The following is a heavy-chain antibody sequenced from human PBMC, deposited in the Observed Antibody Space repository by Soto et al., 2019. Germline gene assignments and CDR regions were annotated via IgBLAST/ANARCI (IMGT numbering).Heavy chain of an antibody. J-gene: IGHJ4*02. V-gene: IGHV1-46*01. Sequence: GASVKVSCKASGYTFTSYYMHWVRQAPGQGLEWMGIINPRGGGTSYAQKFQGRVTMTEDTSTDTAYMELSSLRSEDTAVYYCATADIAAAGGDFDYWGQGTLVTVSS. D-gene: IGHD6-13*01. CDR2: INPRGGGT. CDR3: ATADIAAAGGDFDY. CDR1: GYTFTSYY.